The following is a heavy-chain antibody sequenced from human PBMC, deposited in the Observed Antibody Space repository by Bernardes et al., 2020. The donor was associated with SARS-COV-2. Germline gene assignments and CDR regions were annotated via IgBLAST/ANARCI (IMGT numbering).Heavy chain of an antibody. V-gene: IGHV5-51*01. D-gene: IGHD3-22*01. J-gene: IGHJ4*02. CDR2: IYAGNSDT. CDR1: GFTFADSW. Sequence: GQHVKGSCKVSGFTFADSWSAWVGKMPGKGLEYMGIIYAGNSDTRYTPSFRGQVTISADWFTNTAYLQWSSLKASDTAMYYCARPSYYYDSSAYDPIYYFDSWGQGILVTVSS. CDR3: ARPSYYYDSSAYDPIYYFDS.